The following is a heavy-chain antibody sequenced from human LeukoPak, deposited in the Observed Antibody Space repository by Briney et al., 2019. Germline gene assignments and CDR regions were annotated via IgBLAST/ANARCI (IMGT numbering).Heavy chain of an antibody. J-gene: IGHJ1*01. D-gene: IGHD3-10*01. CDR2: ISAYNGNT. V-gene: IGHV1-18*01. Sequence: ASVKVSCKASGYTFTSYGISWVRQAPGQGLEWMGWISAYNGNTNYAQKLQGRVTMTTDTSTSTAYMELRLLRSDDTAIYYCARATYYYGSGSYKDPADYLQHWGQGTLVTVSS. CDR1: GYTFTSYG. CDR3: ARATYYYGSGSYKDPADYLQH.